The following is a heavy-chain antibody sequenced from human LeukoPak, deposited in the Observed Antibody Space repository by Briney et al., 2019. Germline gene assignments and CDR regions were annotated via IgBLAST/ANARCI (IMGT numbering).Heavy chain of an antibody. CDR1: GFTFSHYG. Sequence: GGSLRLSCAASGFTFSHYGAHWVRQAPGKGLEWVSVISYDGSNKYYADSVRGRFTISRDNSKNTVFLQMNSLRAEDTAVYYCARTSYYHEAFDIWGQGTMVTVSS. V-gene: IGHV3-30*03. D-gene: IGHD3-10*01. J-gene: IGHJ3*02. CDR2: ISYDGSNK. CDR3: ARTSYYHEAFDI.